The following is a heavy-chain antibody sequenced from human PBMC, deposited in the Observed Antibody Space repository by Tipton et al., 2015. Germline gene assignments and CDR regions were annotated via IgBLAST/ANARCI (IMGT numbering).Heavy chain of an antibody. J-gene: IGHJ1*01. CDR1: GGSVTSGSYY. CDR3: ARASIIQGYYHDSSRYYLFNS. Sequence: TLSLTCTVSGGSVTSGSYYWSWIRQPPGKGLEWIGYISYTDGAHYNPSLRSRAAMSMDTSKNQFSLKLSSVIAADTAVYYCARASIIQGYYHDSSRYYLFNSWGQGTLVTVSS. CDR2: ISYTDGA. V-gene: IGHV4-61*01. D-gene: IGHD3-22*01.